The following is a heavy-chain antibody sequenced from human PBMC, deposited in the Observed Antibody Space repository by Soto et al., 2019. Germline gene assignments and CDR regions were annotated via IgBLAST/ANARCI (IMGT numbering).Heavy chain of an antibody. D-gene: IGHD4-17*01. V-gene: IGHV4-4*02. CDR2: IYHSGGT. CDR1: GASISSNNW. CDR3: ARSAVTEDY. Sequence: QVQLQESGPGLVKPSGTLSLTCAVSGASISSNNWWSWVRQPPGKGLEWVGEIYHSGGTNYNLSLKSRVTIAIDKSKNQFYLRLSSVRAAATAVYYCARSAVTEDYWGQGTLVTVSS. J-gene: IGHJ4*02.